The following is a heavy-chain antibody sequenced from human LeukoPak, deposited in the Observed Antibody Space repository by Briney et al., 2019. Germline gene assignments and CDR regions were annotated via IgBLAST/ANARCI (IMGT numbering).Heavy chain of an antibody. CDR1: GFTFDDYG. V-gene: IGHV3-20*04. CDR3: ARVVPPTDYGSGSYFWDPYYFDY. J-gene: IGHJ4*02. CDR2: INWNGGST. Sequence: SGGSLRLSCAASGFTFDDYGMSWVRQAPGKGLEWVSGINWNGGSTGYADSVKGRFTISRDNAKNSLYLQMNSLRAEDTAVYYCARVVPPTDYGSGSYFWDPYYFDYWGQGTLVTVSS. D-gene: IGHD3-10*01.